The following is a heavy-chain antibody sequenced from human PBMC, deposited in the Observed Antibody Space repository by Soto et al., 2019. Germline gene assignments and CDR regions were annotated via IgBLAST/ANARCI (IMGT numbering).Heavy chain of an antibody. D-gene: IGHD1-20*01. CDR2: TYWNGDR. CDR1: GFSLSTSGVG. J-gene: IGHJ6*02. Sequence: GSGPTLVNPTQTLTLSCTFSGFSLSTSGVGVGWISQPPGKALEWLALTYWNGDRRYSPSLKSRVTITTDTSKNQVVLTMANMDPVDTATYYCARIKGITYDWIADGMDVWGQGTTVTVSS. CDR3: ARIKGITYDWIADGMDV. V-gene: IGHV2-5*01.